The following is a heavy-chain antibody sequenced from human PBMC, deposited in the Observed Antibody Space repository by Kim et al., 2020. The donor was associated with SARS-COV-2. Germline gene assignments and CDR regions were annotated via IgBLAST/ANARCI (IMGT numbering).Heavy chain of an antibody. CDR3: AKNPRDSKYDYYGMDV. CDR2: ISHDAYTK. V-gene: IGHV3-30*18. J-gene: IGHJ6*02. Sequence: GGSLRLSCAASGFSFSYYAMHWVRQAPGKGLEWVAVISHDAYTKSYADSVKGRFTISRDDSKNTLYLQMNSLRAEDTAVYYCAKNPRDSKYDYYGMDVWGQGTTVTVSS. CDR1: GFSFSYYA. D-gene: IGHD4-4*01.